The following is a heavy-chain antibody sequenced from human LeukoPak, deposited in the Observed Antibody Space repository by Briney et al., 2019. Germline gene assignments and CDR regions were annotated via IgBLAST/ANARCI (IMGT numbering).Heavy chain of an antibody. CDR1: GYTFTSYD. D-gene: IGHD3-10*01. V-gene: IGHV1-8*01. CDR2: MNPNSGNT. CDR3: ARGDWFGELLQPYYYYGMDV. J-gene: IGHJ6*02. Sequence: GASVKVSCKASGYTFTSYDNNWVRQATGQGLEWMGWMNPNSGNTGYAQKFQGRVTMTRNTSISTAYMELSSLRSEDTAVYYCARGDWFGELLQPYYYYGMDVWGQGTTVTVSS.